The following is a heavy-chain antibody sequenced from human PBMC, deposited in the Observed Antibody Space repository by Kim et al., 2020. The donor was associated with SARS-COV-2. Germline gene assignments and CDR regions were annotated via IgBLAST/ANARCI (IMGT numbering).Heavy chain of an antibody. D-gene: IGHD6-13*01. CDR3: AIDWDWYSRGKDAFYI. J-gene: IGHJ3*02. Sequence: GGSLRLSCAASGFTFSSYWMTWVRQAPGKGLEWVANIKQDGNQKYYVDSVKGRFTISRDNAKISLYLQMNSLRAEDTSVYYCAIDWDWYSRGKDAFYIWG. V-gene: IGHV3-7*01. CDR1: GFTFSSYW. CDR2: IKQDGNQK.